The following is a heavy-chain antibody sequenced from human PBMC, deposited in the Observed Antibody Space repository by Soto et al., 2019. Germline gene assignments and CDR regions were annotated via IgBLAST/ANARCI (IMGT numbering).Heavy chain of an antibody. D-gene: IGHD1-26*01. CDR2: IIPIFGTA. J-gene: IGHJ4*02. V-gene: IGHV1-69*01. CDR1: GGTFSSYS. CDR3: ARDGGRHSGGIDY. Sequence: QVQLVQSGAEVKKPGSSVKVSCKASGGTFSSYSINWVRQAPGQGLEWMGEIIPIFGTANYARKCQGRVTITADESTRPAYMELSSLRSEDTAVYYCARDGGRHSGGIDYWGQGTLVTVSS.